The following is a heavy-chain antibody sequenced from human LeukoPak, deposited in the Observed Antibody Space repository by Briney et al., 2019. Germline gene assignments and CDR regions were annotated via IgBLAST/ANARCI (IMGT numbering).Heavy chain of an antibody. CDR2: IRSKANSYAT. CDR1: GFTFSGSA. D-gene: IGHD6-13*01. V-gene: IGHV3-73*01. Sequence: GGSLRLSCAAPGFTFSGSAMHWVRQASGKGLEWVGRIRSKANSYATAYAASVKGRFTISRDDSKNTAYLQMNSLKTEDTAVYYCTRGEQQLIGGFDYWGQGTLVTVSS. J-gene: IGHJ4*02. CDR3: TRGEQQLIGGFDY.